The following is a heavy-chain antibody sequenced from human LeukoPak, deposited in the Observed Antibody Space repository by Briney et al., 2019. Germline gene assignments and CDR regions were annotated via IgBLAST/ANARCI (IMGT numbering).Heavy chain of an antibody. V-gene: IGHV3-9*01. J-gene: IGHJ4*02. D-gene: IGHD6-19*01. CDR1: VFTFDDYA. CDR2: ISWNSGSI. CDR3: AKDMAGGIAVAGTGFDY. Sequence: PGGSLRLSCAASVFTFDDYAMHWVRQAPGKGLDWVSGISWNSGSIGYADSVKGRFTISRDNAKNSLYLQMNSLRAEDTALYYCAKDMAGGIAVAGTGFDYWGQGTLVTVSS.